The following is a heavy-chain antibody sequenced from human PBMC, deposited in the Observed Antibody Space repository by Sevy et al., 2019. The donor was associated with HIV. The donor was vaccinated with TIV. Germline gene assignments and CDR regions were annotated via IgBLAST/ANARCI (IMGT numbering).Heavy chain of an antibody. CDR2: ISYDGSNK. J-gene: IGHJ6*02. Sequence: GGSLRLSCAASGVTFSSYAMHWVRQAPGKRLEWVAVISYDGSNKYYADSVKGRFTISRDNSKNTLYLQMNSLRAEDSAVYYCARDIAAAGIFRYYYGMDVCGQGSTVTVSS. D-gene: IGHD6-13*01. V-gene: IGHV3-30*04. CDR1: GVTFSSYA. CDR3: ARDIAAAGIFRYYYGMDV.